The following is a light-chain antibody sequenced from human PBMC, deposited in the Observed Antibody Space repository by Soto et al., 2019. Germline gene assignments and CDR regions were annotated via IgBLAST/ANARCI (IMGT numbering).Light chain of an antibody. V-gene: IGLV2-14*03. CDR2: DVS. Sequence: QSALTQPASVSGSPGQSITISCAGTSADIGAFNYVSWYQHQPGKAPKLLLYDVSDRTAGVSTRFSASKSANTASLTISGLQADDEADYYVSSYSTSSALVFGGGPTLTVL. CDR1: SADIGAFNY. J-gene: IGLJ2*01. CDR3: SSYSTSSALV.